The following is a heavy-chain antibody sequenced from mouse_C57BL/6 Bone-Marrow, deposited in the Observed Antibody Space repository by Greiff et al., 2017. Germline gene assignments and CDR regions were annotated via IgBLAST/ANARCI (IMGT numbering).Heavy chain of an antibody. V-gene: IGHV1-55*01. CDR1: GYTFTSYW. J-gene: IGHJ3*01. CDR2: IYPGSGST. Sequence: QVHVKQSGAELVKPGASVKMSCKASGYTFTSYWITWVKQRPGQGLEWIGDIYPGSGSTNYNEKFKSKATLTVDTSSSTAYMQLSSLTSEDSAVYYCARDPDWFAYWGQGTLVTVSA. CDR3: ARDPDWFAY.